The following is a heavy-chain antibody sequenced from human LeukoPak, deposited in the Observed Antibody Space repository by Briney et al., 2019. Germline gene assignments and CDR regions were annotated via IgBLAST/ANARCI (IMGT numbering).Heavy chain of an antibody. CDR1: GGSISSSGYY. CDR3: ARVVPAAIPHFDY. Sequence: PSETLSLTCTVSGGSISSSGYYWGWIRQPPGKGLEWIASIYYSGSTYYNPSLKGRVTISVDTSKNQFSLKLSSVTAADTAVYYCARVVPAAIPHFDYWGQGTLVTVSS. D-gene: IGHD2-2*02. CDR2: IYYSGST. J-gene: IGHJ4*02. V-gene: IGHV4-39*07.